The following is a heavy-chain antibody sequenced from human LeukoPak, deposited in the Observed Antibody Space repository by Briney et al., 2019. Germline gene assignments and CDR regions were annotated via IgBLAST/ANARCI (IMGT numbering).Heavy chain of an antibody. CDR3: AKYVDIVATIGIDY. V-gene: IGHV3-23*01. D-gene: IGHD5-12*01. CDR2: ISGSGGST. CDR1: GFTFSSYA. Sequence: PGGSLRLSCAASGFTFSSYAMGWVRQAPGKGLEWVSAISGSGGSTYYADSVKGRFTISRDNSKNTLYLQTNSLRAEDTAVYYCAKYVDIVATIGIDYWGQGTLVTVSS. J-gene: IGHJ4*02.